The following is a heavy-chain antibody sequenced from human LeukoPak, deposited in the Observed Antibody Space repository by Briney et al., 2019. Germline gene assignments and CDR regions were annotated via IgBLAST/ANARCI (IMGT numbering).Heavy chain of an antibody. Sequence: SETLSLTCAVCGGSFSGYYWSWIRQPPGKGLEWIGEINHSGSTNYNPSLKSRVTISVDTSKNQFSLKLSSVTAADTAVYYCARLALRNQLLYFHYYGMDVWGQGTTVTVSS. CDR1: GGSFSGYY. CDR3: ARLALRNQLLYFHYYGMDV. CDR2: INHSGST. D-gene: IGHD2-2*02. J-gene: IGHJ6*02. V-gene: IGHV4-34*01.